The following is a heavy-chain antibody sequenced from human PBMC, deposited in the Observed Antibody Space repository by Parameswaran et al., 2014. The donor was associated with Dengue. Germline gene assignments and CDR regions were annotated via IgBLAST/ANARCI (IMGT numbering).Heavy chain of an antibody. Sequence: VRQAPGKGLEWVSVIYSGGSTYYADSVKGRFTISRDNSKNTLYLQMNSLRAEDTAVYYCARERLREGMDVWGQGTTVTVSS. V-gene: IGHV3-53*01. CDR3: ARERLREGMDV. D-gene: IGHD5-12*01. CDR2: IYSGGST. J-gene: IGHJ6*02.